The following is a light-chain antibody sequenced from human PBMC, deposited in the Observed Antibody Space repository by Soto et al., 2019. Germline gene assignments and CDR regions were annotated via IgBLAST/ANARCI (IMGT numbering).Light chain of an antibody. CDR3: QQYGTSPRGT. CDR1: QTVHSNF. Sequence: EVVLTQSPATLSLSPGERATLSCGASQTVHSNFLAWYQHKPGLAPRLLIYDASSRATGIPGSFRGSGSGTDFTLTISRLEPEDFAVYYCQQYGTSPRGTFGGGTKVEIK. CDR2: DAS. V-gene: IGKV3D-20*01. J-gene: IGKJ4*01.